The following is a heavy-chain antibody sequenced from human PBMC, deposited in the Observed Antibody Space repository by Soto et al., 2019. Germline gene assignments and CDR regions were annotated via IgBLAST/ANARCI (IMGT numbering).Heavy chain of an antibody. CDR3: AKDRDYYYGSGSYYPHTSFDY. CDR2: ISGSGGST. J-gene: IGHJ4*02. CDR1: GVTFSSYA. Sequence: GGSLRLSCAASGVTFSSYAMSLVRQAPGKGLEWVSAISGSGGSTYYADSVKGRFTISRDNSKNTLYLQMNSLRAEDTAVYYCAKDRDYYYGSGSYYPHTSFDYWGQGTLVTVSS. V-gene: IGHV3-23*01. D-gene: IGHD3-10*01.